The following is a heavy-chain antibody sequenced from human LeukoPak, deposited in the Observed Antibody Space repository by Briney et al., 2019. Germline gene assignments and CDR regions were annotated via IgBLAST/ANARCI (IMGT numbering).Heavy chain of an antibody. CDR2: IYFTGTT. CDR3: ARGGGSPRN. D-gene: IGHD3-10*01. V-gene: IGHV4-59*11. CDR1: GGSINNHY. Sequence: SETLSLTCTVSGGSINNHYWSWIRQPPGMGLEWVGYIYFTGTTNYNPSLKSRVTISLDKSKNQFFLKLSSVTATDTAIYYCARGGGSPRNWGQGTLVTVSS. J-gene: IGHJ4*02.